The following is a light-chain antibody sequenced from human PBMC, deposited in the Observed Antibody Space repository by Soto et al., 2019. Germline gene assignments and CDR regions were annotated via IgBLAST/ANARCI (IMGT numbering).Light chain of an antibody. Sequence: EVVMTQSPATLSVSPGERATLSCRASQSVTSNYLAWYQQKPGQAPRLLIYGISNRATGVPDRFSGSGSGTDFTLTISSLEPEDFAFYYCQQYTDWPLTFGQGTKVKVK. CDR1: QSVTSN. J-gene: IGKJ1*01. CDR2: GIS. V-gene: IGKV3D-15*01. CDR3: QQYTDWPLT.